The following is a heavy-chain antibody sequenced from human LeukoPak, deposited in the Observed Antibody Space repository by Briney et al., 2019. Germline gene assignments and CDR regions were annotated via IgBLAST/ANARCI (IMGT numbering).Heavy chain of an antibody. Sequence: TSETLSLTCSVSGDSMSPYYWTWIRQPPGKGLEWIGYIDYRRSPTYIPSLNSRVTISLDTAENQLSLKLTSVTAADTAMYFCARGDIYLDHWGQGILVTVS. J-gene: IGHJ4*02. CDR2: IDYRRSP. CDR3: ARGDIYLDH. D-gene: IGHD2-15*01. V-gene: IGHV4-59*01. CDR1: GDSMSPYY.